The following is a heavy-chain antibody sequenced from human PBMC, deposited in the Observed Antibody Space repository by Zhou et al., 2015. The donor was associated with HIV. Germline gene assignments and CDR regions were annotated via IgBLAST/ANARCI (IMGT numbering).Heavy chain of an antibody. CDR1: GGTFSSYT. CDR3: ARAPLKAMIGTEYFQH. Sequence: QVQLVQSGAEVKKPGSSVKVSCKASGGTFSSYTISWVRQAPGQGLEWMGRIIPILGIANYAQKFQGRVTITADKSTSTAYMELSSLRSEDTAVYYCARAPLKAMIGTEYFQHWGQGTLVTVSS. D-gene: IGHD3-22*01. CDR2: IIPILGIA. V-gene: IGHV1-69*02. J-gene: IGHJ1*01.